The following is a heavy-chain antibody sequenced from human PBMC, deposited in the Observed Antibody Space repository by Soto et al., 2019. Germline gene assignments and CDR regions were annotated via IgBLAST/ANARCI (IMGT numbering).Heavy chain of an antibody. V-gene: IGHV3-11*01. J-gene: IGHJ5*02. CDR3: ASSWNYLNWFDP. CDR2: ISSSGSTI. Sequence: AGGSLRLSCAASGFTFSDYYMSWIRQAPGKGLEWVSYISSSGSTIYYADSVKGRFTISRDNAKNSLYLQMNSLRAEDTAVYYCASSWNYLNWFDPWGQGTLVTVSS. CDR1: GFTFSDYY. D-gene: IGHD1-7*01.